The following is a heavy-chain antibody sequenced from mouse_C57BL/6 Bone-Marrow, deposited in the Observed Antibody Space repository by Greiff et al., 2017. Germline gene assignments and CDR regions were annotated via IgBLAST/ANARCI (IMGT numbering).Heavy chain of an antibody. CDR2: INPGDGDT. CDR3: ARSGLFYYYAMDY. J-gene: IGHJ4*01. V-gene: IGHV1-80*01. CDR1: GYAFSSYW. D-gene: IGHD3-1*01. Sequence: QVQLQQSGAELVKPGASVKISCKASGYAFSSYWMNWVKQRPGKGLEWIGQINPGDGDTNYNGKFKGKATLTADNSSSTAYMQLSSLTSADSAVYFCARSGLFYYYAMDYWGQGTSVTVSS.